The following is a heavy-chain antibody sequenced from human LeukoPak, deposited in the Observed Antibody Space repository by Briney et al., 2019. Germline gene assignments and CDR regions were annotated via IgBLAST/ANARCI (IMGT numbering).Heavy chain of an antibody. D-gene: IGHD6-13*01. CDR2: IYHSGSI. J-gene: IGHJ4*02. CDR1: GGSISSSHW. V-gene: IGHV4-4*02. CDR3: ASLYGSSWPPFDY. Sequence: SETLSLTCTVPGGSISSSHWWSWVRQPPGKGLEWIGEIYHSGSINYNPSLKSRVTISIDKSKNQFSLKLSSVTAADTAVYYCASLYGSSWPPFDYWGQGTLVTVSS.